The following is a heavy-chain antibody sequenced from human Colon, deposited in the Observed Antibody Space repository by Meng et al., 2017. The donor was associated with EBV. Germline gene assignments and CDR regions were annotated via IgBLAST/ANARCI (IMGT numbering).Heavy chain of an antibody. Sequence: QVQLQESGPGLVKPSGTLSLTCAVAGGSLSSRNWWSWVRQPPGKGLEWIGEMYHSGTTNYNPSLKSRVTISMGKSNNQLSLKLNSVTAADTAVYYCATQESRDGHNPYWGQGTLVTVDS. CDR2: MYHSGTT. CDR1: GGSLSSRNW. V-gene: IGHV4-4*02. D-gene: IGHD5-24*01. CDR3: ATQESRDGHNPY. J-gene: IGHJ4*02.